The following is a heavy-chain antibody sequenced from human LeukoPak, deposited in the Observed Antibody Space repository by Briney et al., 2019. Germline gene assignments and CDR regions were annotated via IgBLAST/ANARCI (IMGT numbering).Heavy chain of an antibody. Sequence: GGSLRLSCAASGLTFSSYSMNWVRQAPGKGLEWVSYISSTGSTIYYADSVKGRFTISRDNAKNSLYLQMNSLRDEDTAVYYCAREFQTWPNKMIDYWGQGTLVTVSS. V-gene: IGHV3-48*02. D-gene: IGHD2-21*01. CDR3: AREFQTWPNKMIDY. J-gene: IGHJ4*02. CDR2: ISSTGSTI. CDR1: GLTFSSYS.